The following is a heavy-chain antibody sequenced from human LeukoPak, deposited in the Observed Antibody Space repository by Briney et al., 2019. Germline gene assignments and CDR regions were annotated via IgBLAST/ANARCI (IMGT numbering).Heavy chain of an antibody. CDR3: ARGSSSADYYYYGMDV. J-gene: IGHJ6*02. CDR1: GYTFTSYG. D-gene: IGHD6-13*01. V-gene: IGHV1-18*01. CDR2: ISAYNGNT. Sequence: ASVKVSCKASGYTFTSYGISWVRQAPGQGLEWMGWISAYNGNTNYAQKLQGRVTMTTDTSTSTAYMELRSLRSDDTAVYYCARGSSSADYYYYGMDVWGQGTTVTFSS.